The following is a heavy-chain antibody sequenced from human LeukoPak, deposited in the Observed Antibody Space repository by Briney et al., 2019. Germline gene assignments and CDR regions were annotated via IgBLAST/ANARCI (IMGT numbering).Heavy chain of an antibody. Sequence: PGGSLRLSCAASGFTFSSYAMHWVRQAPGKGLEWVAVISYDGSNKYYADSVKGRFTISRDNSKNTRYLQMNSLRAEDTAVYYCARDYLPANYFDYWGQGTLVTVSS. CDR2: ISYDGSNK. CDR1: GFTFSSYA. V-gene: IGHV3-30*01. J-gene: IGHJ4*02. CDR3: ARDYLPANYFDY. D-gene: IGHD2-2*01.